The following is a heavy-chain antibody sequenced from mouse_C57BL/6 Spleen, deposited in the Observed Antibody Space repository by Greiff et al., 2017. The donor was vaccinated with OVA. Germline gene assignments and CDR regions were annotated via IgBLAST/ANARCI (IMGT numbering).Heavy chain of an antibody. J-gene: IGHJ3*01. CDR3: ASPDYYGSSGTWFAY. D-gene: IGHD1-1*01. CDR1: GYSFTDYN. Sequence: EVQLQQSGPELVKPGASVKISCKASGYSFTDYNMNWVKQSNGKSLEWIGVINPNYGTTSYNQKFKGKATLTVDQSSSTAYMQLNSLTSEDSAVYYCASPDYYGSSGTWFAYWGQGTLVTVSA. CDR2: INPNYGTT. V-gene: IGHV1-39*01.